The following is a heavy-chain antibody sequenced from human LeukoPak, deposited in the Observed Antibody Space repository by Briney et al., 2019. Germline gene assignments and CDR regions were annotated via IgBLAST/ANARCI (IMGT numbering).Heavy chain of an antibody. CDR2: ISAYNGNT. Sequence: ASVTVSFTSSVSTFTIYGISWVRQCTGQGLEWMGWISAYNGNTNYAQKLQGRVTMTTDTSTSTAYMELRSLRSDYTAVYYCARDRCSGGSCYTYYFDYWGQGTLVTVSS. D-gene: IGHD2-15*01. CDR3: ARDRCSGGSCYTYYFDY. CDR1: VSTFTIYG. V-gene: IGHV1-18*01. J-gene: IGHJ4*02.